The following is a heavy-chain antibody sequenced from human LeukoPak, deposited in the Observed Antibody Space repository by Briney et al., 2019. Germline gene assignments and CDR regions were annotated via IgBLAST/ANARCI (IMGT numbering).Heavy chain of an antibody. CDR3: ARGGEDYYYYMDV. J-gene: IGHJ6*03. V-gene: IGHV3-7*03. CDR2: IKKDGSEK. Sequence: PGGSLRLSCAASGFTFSNAWMSWVRQAPGKGLEWVANIKKDGSEKYYVDSVKGRFTISRDNAKTSLYLQMNSLRAEDTAVYYCARGGEDYYYYMDVWGKGTTVTVSS. D-gene: IGHD2-21*01. CDR1: GFTFSNAW.